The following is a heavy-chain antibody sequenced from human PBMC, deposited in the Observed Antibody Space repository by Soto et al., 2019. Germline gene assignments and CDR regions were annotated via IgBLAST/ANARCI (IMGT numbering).Heavy chain of an antibody. Sequence: PSETLSLTCTVSGGSISSYYWSWIRQPAGKGLEWIGRIYTSGSTNYNPSLKSRVTMSVDTSKNQFSLKLSPVTAADTAVYYCARVNIAAAATTVDYWGQGTLVTVSS. D-gene: IGHD6-13*01. CDR3: ARVNIAAAATTVDY. CDR1: GGSISSYY. J-gene: IGHJ4*02. V-gene: IGHV4-4*07. CDR2: IYTSGST.